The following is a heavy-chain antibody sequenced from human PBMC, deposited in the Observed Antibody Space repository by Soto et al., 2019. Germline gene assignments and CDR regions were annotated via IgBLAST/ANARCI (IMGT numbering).Heavy chain of an antibody. CDR1: GGTFSSYA. CDR3: ARVSWQQLRSGFDY. D-gene: IGHD6-13*01. J-gene: IGHJ4*02. Sequence: SVKVSCKASGGTFSSYAISWVRQAPGQGLEWMGGTIPIFGTANYAQKFQGRVTITADKSTSTAYMELSGLRSEDTAVYYCARVSWQQLRSGFDYWGQGTLVTVSS. CDR2: TIPIFGTA. V-gene: IGHV1-69*06.